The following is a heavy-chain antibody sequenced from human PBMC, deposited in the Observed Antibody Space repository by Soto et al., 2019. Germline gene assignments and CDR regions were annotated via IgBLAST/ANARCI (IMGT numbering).Heavy chain of an antibody. J-gene: IGHJ2*01. CDR1: GGTFSSDA. V-gene: IGHV1-69*01. CDR3: ARTDGYNYGPYWYVDL. D-gene: IGHD5-18*01. CDR2: IIPMFGTA. Sequence: QVQLVQSGADVKKPGSSVKVSCKASGGTFSSDAISWVRQAPGQGLEWMGGIIPMFGTAHYAQKFQGRVTITADESTSTAYMELSSLRSEDTAVYYCARTDGYNYGPYWYVDLWGRGTLVTVSS.